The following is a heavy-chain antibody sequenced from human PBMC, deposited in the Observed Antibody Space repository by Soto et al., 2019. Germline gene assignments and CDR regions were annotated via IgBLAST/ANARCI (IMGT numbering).Heavy chain of an antibody. V-gene: IGHV1-8*01. Sequence: QVQLVQSGAEVKKPGASVKVSCKASRYTFTSYDINWVRQATGQGLEWMGWMNPNSGNTGYAQKFQGRVTMTRNTSISTVYMEMSSLRSEDTAVYYCARDMGVWFGYQSQTQALEYWGQEPLVTVSS. CDR1: RYTFTSYD. J-gene: IGHJ4*02. CDR3: ARDMGVWFGYQSQTQALEY. D-gene: IGHD3-10*01. CDR2: MNPNSGNT.